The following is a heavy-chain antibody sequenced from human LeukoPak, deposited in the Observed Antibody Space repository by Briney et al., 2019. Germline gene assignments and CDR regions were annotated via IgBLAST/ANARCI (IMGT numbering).Heavy chain of an antibody. CDR3: ARGPIVVVPAAIPFDP. CDR2: IYTSGST. D-gene: IGHD2-2*02. Sequence: SETLSLTCTVSGGSISSYYWSWIRQPAGKGLEWVGRIYTSGSTNYNPSLKSRVTMSVDTSKNQFSLKLSSVTAADTAVYYCARGPIVVVPAAIPFDPWGQGTLVTVSS. CDR1: GGSISSYY. J-gene: IGHJ5*02. V-gene: IGHV4-4*07.